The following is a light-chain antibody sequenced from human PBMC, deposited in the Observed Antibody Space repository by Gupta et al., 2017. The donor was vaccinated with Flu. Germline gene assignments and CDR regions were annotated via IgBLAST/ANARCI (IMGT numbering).Light chain of an antibody. CDR1: SSNIGSNP. CDR2: GNS. CDR3: AAWDDSLNGHYV. J-gene: IGLJ1*01. V-gene: IGLV1-44*01. Sequence: QSVLAQPPSASETPGQRFTISCSGSSSNIGSNPVNWYQQVPGTAPKLLIYGNSQRPSGVPDRFSGSKSGTSASLAISGLQSEDEADYYCAAWDDSLNGHYVFGTGTKVTVL.